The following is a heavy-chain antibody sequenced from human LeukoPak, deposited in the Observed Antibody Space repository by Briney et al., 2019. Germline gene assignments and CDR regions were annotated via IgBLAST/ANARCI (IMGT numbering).Heavy chain of an antibody. CDR3: TRGAGWLIDY. CDR1: GGSVSSGNYF. CDR2: IYYSGNA. D-gene: IGHD3-16*01. J-gene: IGHJ4*02. Sequence: SETLSLTCTVSGGSVSSGNYFWTWIRQPPGKGLEWIGCIYYSGNAHYNPSLKSRVTMSVDTSKNQFSLKRTSVTAADTAVYYCTRGAGWLIDYWGQGILVTVSS. V-gene: IGHV4-30-4*08.